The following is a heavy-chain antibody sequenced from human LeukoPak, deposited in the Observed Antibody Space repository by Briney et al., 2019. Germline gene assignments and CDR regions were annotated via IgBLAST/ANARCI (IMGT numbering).Heavy chain of an antibody. CDR2: IKSKTDGGTT. D-gene: IGHD1-26*01. CDR3: TTRGGSFSIFDY. CDR1: GFTFSNAW. J-gene: IGHJ4*02. V-gene: IGHV3-15*01. Sequence: GGSLRLSCAASGFTFSNAWMSWVRQAPGKGLEWVGRIKSKTDGGTTDYAAPVKGRLTISRDDSKNTLYLQMNSLKTEDTAVYYCTTRGGSFSIFDYWGQGTLVTVSS.